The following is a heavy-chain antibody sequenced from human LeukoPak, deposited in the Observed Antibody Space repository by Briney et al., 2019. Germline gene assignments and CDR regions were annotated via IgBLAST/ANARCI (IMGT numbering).Heavy chain of an antibody. D-gene: IGHD6-13*01. CDR3: ARGARIAAAGTRNWFGP. CDR2: INPSGGST. CDR1: GYTFTSYY. J-gene: IGHJ5*02. Sequence: GASVKVSCKSSGYTFTSYYMHWVRQAPGQGLEWMGIINPSGGSTSYAQKFQGRVTMTRDTSTSTVYMELSSLRSEDTAVYYCARGARIAAAGTRNWFGPWGQGTLVTVSS. V-gene: IGHV1-46*01.